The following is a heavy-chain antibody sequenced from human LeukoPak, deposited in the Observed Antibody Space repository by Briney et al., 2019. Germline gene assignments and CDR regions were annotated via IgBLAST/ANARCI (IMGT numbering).Heavy chain of an antibody. CDR3: ARAGDSSGYSDY. J-gene: IGHJ4*02. CDR2: INHSGST. V-gene: IGHV4-34*01. CDR1: GGSISSYY. Sequence: PSETLSLTCTVSGGSISSYYWSWIRQPPGKGLEWIGEINHSGSTNYNPSLKSRVTISVDASKNQFSLKLSSLTAADTAVYYCARAGDSSGYSDYWGQGTLVTVSS. D-gene: IGHD3-22*01.